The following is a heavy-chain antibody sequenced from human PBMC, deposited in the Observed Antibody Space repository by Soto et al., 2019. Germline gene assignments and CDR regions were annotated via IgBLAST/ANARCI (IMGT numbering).Heavy chain of an antibody. CDR2: ISYDGSNK. D-gene: IGHD3-3*01. CDR3: AREGGYDFWSGYPQNAFDI. Sequence: GGSLRLSCAASGFTFSSYAMHWVRQAPGKGLEWVAVISYDGSNKYYADSVKGRFTISRDNSKNTLYLQMNSLRAEDTAVYYCAREGGYDFWSGYPQNAFDIWGQGTMVTVSS. V-gene: IGHV3-30-3*01. J-gene: IGHJ3*02. CDR1: GFTFSSYA.